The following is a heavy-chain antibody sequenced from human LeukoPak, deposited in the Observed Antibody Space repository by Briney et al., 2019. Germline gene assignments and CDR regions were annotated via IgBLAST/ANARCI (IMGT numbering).Heavy chain of an antibody. V-gene: IGHV4-31*03. Sequence: SHTLSLTCTVSGGSISSGGYSWSWIRQHPGKGLEWIGYIYYSGSTYYNPSLKSRVTISVDTSKNQFSLKLSSVTAADTAVYYCARLRDYGYWYFDLWGRGTLVTVSS. CDR3: ARLRDYGYWYFDL. D-gene: IGHD4-17*01. CDR1: GGSISSGGYS. CDR2: IYYSGST. J-gene: IGHJ2*01.